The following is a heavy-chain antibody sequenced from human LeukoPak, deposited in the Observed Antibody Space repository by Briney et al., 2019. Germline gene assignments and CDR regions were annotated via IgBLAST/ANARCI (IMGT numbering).Heavy chain of an antibody. CDR2: ISYDGGDK. Sequence: GGSLRLSCAASGFTFSNYAMHWVRQGPGKGLEWVAVISYDGGDKYYADSVKGRFTISRGNSKNTLNLQMNSLRAEDTAVYYCAKDLVGTSVTTWVYWGQGTLVTVSS. CDR3: AKDLVGTSVTTWVY. D-gene: IGHD4-17*01. V-gene: IGHV3-30*18. CDR1: GFTFSNYA. J-gene: IGHJ4*02.